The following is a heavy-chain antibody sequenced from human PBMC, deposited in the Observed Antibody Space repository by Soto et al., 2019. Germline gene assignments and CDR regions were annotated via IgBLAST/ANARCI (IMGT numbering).Heavy chain of an antibody. V-gene: IGHV4-39*01. CDR3: ARGELWFGEYYFDY. J-gene: IGHJ4*02. CDR2: IYYSGST. D-gene: IGHD3-10*01. Sequence: QLQLQESGPGLVKPSETLSLTCTVSGGSISSSSYYWGWIRQPPGKGLEWIGSIYYSGSTYYNPSLKSRVTISVDTSKNQCSLKLSSVTAADTAVYYCARGELWFGEYYFDYWGQGTLVTVSS. CDR1: GGSISSSSYY.